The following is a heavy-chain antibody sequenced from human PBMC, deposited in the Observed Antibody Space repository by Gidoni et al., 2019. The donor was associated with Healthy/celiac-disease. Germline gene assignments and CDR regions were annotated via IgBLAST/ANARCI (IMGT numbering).Heavy chain of an antibody. CDR2: ISYDGSNK. CDR3: AKTALTGEGFDY. J-gene: IGHJ4*02. CDR1: GFTFSSYG. D-gene: IGHD7-27*01. V-gene: IGHV3-30*18. Sequence: QVQLVESGGGVVQPGRSLRLSCAASGFTFSSYGMHWVRQAPGKGLEWVAVISYDGSNKYYADSVKGRFTISRDNSKNTLYLQMNSLRAEDTAVYYCAKTALTGEGFDYWGQGTLVTVSS.